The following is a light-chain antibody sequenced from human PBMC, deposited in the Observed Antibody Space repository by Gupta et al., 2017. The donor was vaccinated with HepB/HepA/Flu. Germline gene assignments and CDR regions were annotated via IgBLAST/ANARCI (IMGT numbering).Light chain of an antibody. CDR1: QSVTSK. CDR3: QQYNAWPLT. V-gene: IGKV3-15*01. J-gene: IGKJ5*01. Sequence: IVMTQSPATLSVSPGERATLSCRASQSVTSKLAWYQQKPGQAPRLLIYGASARATGIPARFSGSGSGTEFTLTISSLQSEDFAVYHCQQYNAWPLTFGQGTRLEIK. CDR2: GAS.